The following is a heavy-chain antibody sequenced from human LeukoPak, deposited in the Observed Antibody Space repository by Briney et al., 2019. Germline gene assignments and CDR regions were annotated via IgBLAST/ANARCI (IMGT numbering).Heavy chain of an antibody. J-gene: IGHJ4*02. CDR2: ISSSSSYI. Sequence: GGSLRLSCAASGFTFSSYSMNWVRQAPGKGLEWVSSISSSSSYIYYAGPVKGRFTISRDNAKNSLYLQMNSLRAEDTAVYYCARYRLVSFDYWGQGTLVTASS. V-gene: IGHV3-21*01. CDR1: GFTFSSYS. CDR3: ARYRLVSFDY. D-gene: IGHD3-9*01.